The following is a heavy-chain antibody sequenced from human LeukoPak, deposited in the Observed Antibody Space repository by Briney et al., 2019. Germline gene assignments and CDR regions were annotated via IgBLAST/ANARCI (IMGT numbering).Heavy chain of an antibody. CDR3: VRDSPRVRGWFDP. CDR1: KYTFRDYY. D-gene: IGHD3-10*01. V-gene: IGHV3-11*01. Sequence: PGGSLRLSCAASKYTFRDYYMSWVRQAPGKGLEWIAYISSNGRTIYYADSVRGRFTISRDSDKSSMYLLMNSLRVDDTAVYYCVRDSPRVRGWFDPWGQGTLVTVSS. J-gene: IGHJ5*02. CDR2: ISSNGRTI.